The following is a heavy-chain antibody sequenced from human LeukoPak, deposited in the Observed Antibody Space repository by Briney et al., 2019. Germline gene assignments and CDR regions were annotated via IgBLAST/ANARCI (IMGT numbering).Heavy chain of an antibody. CDR3: VQSSPTIDY. CDR2: INSDGSST. J-gene: IGHJ4*02. Sequence: PGGSLRLSCSGSGFTFSSYWMHWVRQAPGKGLVWVSRINSDGSSTTYADSVKGRFTISRDSAKTTMYLQMNSLRVEGTAVYYCVQSSPTIDYWGQGTLVTVSS. V-gene: IGHV3-74*01. CDR1: GFTFSSYW. D-gene: IGHD5-12*01.